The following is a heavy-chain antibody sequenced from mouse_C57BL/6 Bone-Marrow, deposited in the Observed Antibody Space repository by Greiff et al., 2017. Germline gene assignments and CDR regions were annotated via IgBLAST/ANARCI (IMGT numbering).Heavy chain of an antibody. J-gene: IGHJ1*03. Sequence: VQLKQPGAELVKPGASVKVSCKASGYTFTSYWMHWVKQRPGQGLEWIGRIHPSDSDTNYNQKFKGKATLTVDKSTSTVYMQISSLTSEDSAVYYCASHYYVSWYFDVWGTGTTVTVSS. CDR1: GYTFTSYW. V-gene: IGHV1-74*01. CDR2: IHPSDSDT. D-gene: IGHD1-2*01. CDR3: ASHYYVSWYFDV.